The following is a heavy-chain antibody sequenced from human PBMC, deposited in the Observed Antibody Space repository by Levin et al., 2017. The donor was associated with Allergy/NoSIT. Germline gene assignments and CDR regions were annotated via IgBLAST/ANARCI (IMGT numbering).Heavy chain of an antibody. Sequence: GESLKISCKASGYTFTSYGISWVRQAPGQGLEWMGWISAYNGNTNYAQKLQGRVTMTTDTSTSTAYMELRSLRSDDTAVYYCAKTGYSSGWDPDDAFDIWGQGTMVTVSS. J-gene: IGHJ3*02. CDR1: GYTFTSYG. CDR2: ISAYNGNT. CDR3: AKTGYSSGWDPDDAFDI. D-gene: IGHD6-19*01. V-gene: IGHV1-18*01.